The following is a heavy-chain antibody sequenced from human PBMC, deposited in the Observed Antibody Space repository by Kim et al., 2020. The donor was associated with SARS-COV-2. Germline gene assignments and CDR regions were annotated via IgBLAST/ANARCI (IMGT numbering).Heavy chain of an antibody. Sequence: GGSLRLSCAASGFTFASYRVHWVRQAPGKGLVWVSMMNGDGTSANYADSVRGRFTLSRDSAKNTVYLQMNSLSAADTAVYYCGRNYYHMDVWGQETTVTVSS. CDR2: MNGDGTSA. J-gene: IGHJ6*02. CDR1: GFTFASYR. CDR3: GRNYYHMDV. V-gene: IGHV3-74*01.